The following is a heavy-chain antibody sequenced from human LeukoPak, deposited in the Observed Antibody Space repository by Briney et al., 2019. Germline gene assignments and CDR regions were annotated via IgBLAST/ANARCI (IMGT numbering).Heavy chain of an antibody. CDR2: ISGSSTTI. D-gene: IGHD1-26*01. CDR3: ARDRGGSYSAIDY. CDR1: VFTSSSYS. Sequence: RGSLRLSSAPSVFTSSSYSMNSGPQAPGNGLESFSLISGSSTTIYYAAAVKGRFTISRDNAKTSLYLQMNSLRAEDTAVYHGARDRGGSYSAIDYWGQGTLVTVSS. J-gene: IGHJ4*02. V-gene: IGHV3-48*04.